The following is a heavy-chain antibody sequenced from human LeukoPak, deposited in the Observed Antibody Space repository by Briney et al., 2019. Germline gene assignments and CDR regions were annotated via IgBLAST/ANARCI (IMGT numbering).Heavy chain of an antibody. CDR1: GGSISSHY. V-gene: IGHV4-59*11. Sequence: SETLSLTCTVSGGSISSHYWSWIQQPPAKGLEWIGYIYYSGSTNYNPSLKSRVTISVDTSKNQFSLKLSSVTAADTAVYYCARDNYAGANWFDPWGQGTLVTVSS. CDR3: ARDNYAGANWFDP. CDR2: IYYSGST. J-gene: IGHJ5*02. D-gene: IGHD1-7*01.